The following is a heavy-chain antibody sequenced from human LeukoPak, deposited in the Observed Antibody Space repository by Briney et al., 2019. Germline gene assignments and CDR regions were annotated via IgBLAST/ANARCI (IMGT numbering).Heavy chain of an antibody. CDR1: GGSISSYY. V-gene: IGHV4-59*08. Sequence: SETLSLTCTVSGGSISSYYWSWIRQPPGKGLEWIGYIYYSGSTNYNPSLKSRVTISVDTSKNQFSLKLSSVTAADTAVYYCARLEVSGCSYGSFDYWGQGTLVTVSS. D-gene: IGHD5-18*01. CDR2: IYYSGST. J-gene: IGHJ4*02. CDR3: ARLEVSGCSYGSFDY.